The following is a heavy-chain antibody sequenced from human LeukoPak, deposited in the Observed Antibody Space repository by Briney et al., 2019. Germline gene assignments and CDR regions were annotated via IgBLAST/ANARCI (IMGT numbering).Heavy chain of an antibody. CDR2: IYYSGST. Sequence: SETLSLTCTVSGGSISSYYWSWIRQPPGKGLEWIGYIYYSGSTNYNPSLKSRVTISVDTSKNQFSLKLSSVTAADTAVYYCAGYCSSTSCHDSFDYWGQGTLVTVSS. CDR1: GGSISSYY. J-gene: IGHJ4*02. D-gene: IGHD2-2*01. V-gene: IGHV4-59*01. CDR3: AGYCSSTSCHDSFDY.